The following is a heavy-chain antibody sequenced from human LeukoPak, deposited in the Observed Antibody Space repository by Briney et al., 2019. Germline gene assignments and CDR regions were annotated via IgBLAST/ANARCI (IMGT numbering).Heavy chain of an antibody. J-gene: IGHJ4*02. V-gene: IGHV1-69*05. CDR2: IIPIFGTA. CDR1: GGTFSSYA. D-gene: IGHD3-22*01. CDR3: ARFKWDSSGYYSDY. Sequence: SVKVSCKASGGTFSSYATSWVRQAPGQGLEWMGRIIPIFGTANYAQKFQGRVTITTDESTSTAYMELSSLRSEDTAVYYCARFKWDSSGYYSDYWGQGTLVTVSS.